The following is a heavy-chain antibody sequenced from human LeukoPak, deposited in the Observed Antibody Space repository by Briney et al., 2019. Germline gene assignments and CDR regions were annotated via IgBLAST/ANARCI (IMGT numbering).Heavy chain of an antibody. D-gene: IGHD5-24*01. CDR3: ASGYKTVSVFDH. J-gene: IGHJ4*02. CDR1: GYTFTSYY. Sequence: ASVKVSCKASGYTFTSYYMHWVRQAPGQGLVWMGLINPSGGGTRYAQKFQGRVTMTRDTSTSTVYMELSSLRSEDTAVYYCASGYKTVSVFDHWGQGTLVTVSS. CDR2: INPSGGGT. V-gene: IGHV1-46*01.